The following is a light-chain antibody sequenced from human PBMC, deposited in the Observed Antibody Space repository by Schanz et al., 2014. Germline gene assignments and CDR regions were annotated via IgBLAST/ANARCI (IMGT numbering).Light chain of an antibody. CDR2: EVN. CDR1: SSDVGGYNY. J-gene: IGLJ2*01. V-gene: IGLV2-14*01. Sequence: QSALTQPASVSGSPGQSITISCTGTSSDVGGYNYVSWYQQHPGTAPKLMIYEVNKRPSGVPDRFSGSKSGNTASLTVSGLQAEDEADYYCSSYTTRTVVFGGGTKVTVL. CDR3: SSYTTRTVV.